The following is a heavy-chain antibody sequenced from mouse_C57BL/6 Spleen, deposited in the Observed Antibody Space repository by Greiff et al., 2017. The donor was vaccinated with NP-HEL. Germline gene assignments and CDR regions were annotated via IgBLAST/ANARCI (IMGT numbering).Heavy chain of an antibody. V-gene: IGHV1-61*01. Sequence: QVHVKQPGAELVRPGFSVKLSCKASGYTFTSYWMDWVKQRPGQGLEWIGNIYPSDSETHYNQKFKDKATLTVDKSSSTAYMQRSSLTSEDSAVYYCARGDLDYWGQGTTLTVSS. CDR2: IYPSDSET. CDR1: GYTFTSYW. D-gene: IGHD3-3*01. J-gene: IGHJ2*01. CDR3: ARGDLDY.